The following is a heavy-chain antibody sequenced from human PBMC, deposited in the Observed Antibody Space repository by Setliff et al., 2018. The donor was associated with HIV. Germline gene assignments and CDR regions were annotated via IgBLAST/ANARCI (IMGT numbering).Heavy chain of an antibody. J-gene: IGHJ4*02. CDR2: IYPGDSDT. V-gene: IGHV5-51*01. CDR1: GYSFTSYW. CDR3: ARRAFNGYYFDS. Sequence: PGESLKISCKGSGYSFTSYWIGWVRQMPGKGLEWMGIIYPGDSDTRYSPSFQGQVTFSVDKSIRTAYLQWSSLKASDTAIYYCARRAFNGYYFDSWGQGTLVTVSS. D-gene: IGHD2-8*01.